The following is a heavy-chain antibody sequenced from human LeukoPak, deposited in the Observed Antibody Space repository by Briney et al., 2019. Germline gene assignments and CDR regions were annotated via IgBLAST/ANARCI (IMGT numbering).Heavy chain of an antibody. Sequence: GGSLRLSCAASGFSFSTYGMHWVRQAPGKGLEWVALIWNAGTNTYYADSVKGRFTISRDNSKNTLYLQMNSLRAKDTAVYYCVGDTPPGGDYYLDYWGQGTLVIVSS. CDR1: GFSFSTYG. D-gene: IGHD3-16*01. J-gene: IGHJ4*02. CDR2: IWNAGTNT. V-gene: IGHV3-33*01. CDR3: VGDTPPGGDYYLDY.